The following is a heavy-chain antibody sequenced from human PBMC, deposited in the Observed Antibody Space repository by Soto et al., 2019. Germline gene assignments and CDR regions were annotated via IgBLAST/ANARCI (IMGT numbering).Heavy chain of an antibody. D-gene: IGHD2-2*01. CDR3: ARALHRYVSSYWFDP. CDR2: INPSGGST. CDR1: GYTFTSYY. Sequence: QVQLVQSGAEVKKPGASVKVSCKASGYTFTSYYMHWVRQAPGQGLEWMGIINPSGGSTSYAQKLQGGDTMTRDTSTSTVYMELSSLRSEDTAVDYCARALHRYVSSYWFDPWGQGTLVTVSS. J-gene: IGHJ5*02. V-gene: IGHV1-46*01.